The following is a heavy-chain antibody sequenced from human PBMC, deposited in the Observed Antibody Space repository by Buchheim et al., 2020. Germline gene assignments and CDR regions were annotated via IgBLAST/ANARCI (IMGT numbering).Heavy chain of an antibody. J-gene: IGHJ4*02. CDR1: GFTFTSYG. CDR3: AKERLSGIYYFDS. V-gene: IGHV3-30*18. CDR2: ASYDGSNR. Sequence: QVQLVESGGGVVQPGRSLRLSCKASGFTFTSYGMHWVRQTPGKGLEWVAGASYDGSNRHYLDSVKGRFSVSRDSSMKMLFLDMTSLRPEDTGVYYCAKERLSGIYYFDSWGQGT. D-gene: IGHD3-9*01.